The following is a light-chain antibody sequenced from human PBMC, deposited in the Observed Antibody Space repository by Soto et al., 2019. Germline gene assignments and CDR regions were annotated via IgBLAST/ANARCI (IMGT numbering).Light chain of an antibody. J-gene: IGKJ4*01. CDR1: QGISSR. V-gene: IGKV1-12*01. Sequence: DIQITQSPSSVSASVGDRVTITCRASQGISSRLAWYQQKPGKAPNLLIYSASSLQSGVPSRFSGSGSETDFTLTIGSLQPEDFETYYCQQSNSFPLTFGGGNKVEIK. CDR2: SAS. CDR3: QQSNSFPLT.